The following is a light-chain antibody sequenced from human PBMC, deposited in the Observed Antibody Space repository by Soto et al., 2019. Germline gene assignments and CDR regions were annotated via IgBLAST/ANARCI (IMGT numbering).Light chain of an antibody. CDR2: RAS. CDR3: QQYNNWPYT. J-gene: IGKJ2*01. V-gene: IGKV3-15*01. Sequence: EIVMTQSPATLSVSPGGSATLSCRASQHVSSNFAWYRQKPGQAPTLLIYRASTMATGIPARFSGSGSGTEFTLNISSLQSEDFEVYYCQQYNNWPYTFGQGTKLEIK. CDR1: QHVSSN.